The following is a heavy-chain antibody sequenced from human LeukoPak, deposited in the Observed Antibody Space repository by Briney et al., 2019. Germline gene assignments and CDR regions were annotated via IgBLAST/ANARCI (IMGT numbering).Heavy chain of an antibody. Sequence: SGPTLVNPTQTLTLTCTFSGFSLNTLGAGVAWIRQPPGKALEWLALIFWDDDKRYSPSLKSRLTLTKDTTKNQVVLTMTHMDPVDTGTYYCAHTHYYGSGLDHWGQGTLVTVSS. V-gene: IGHV2-5*02. D-gene: IGHD3-10*01. CDR3: AHTHYYGSGLDH. CDR2: IFWDDDK. J-gene: IGHJ5*02. CDR1: GFSLNTLGAG.